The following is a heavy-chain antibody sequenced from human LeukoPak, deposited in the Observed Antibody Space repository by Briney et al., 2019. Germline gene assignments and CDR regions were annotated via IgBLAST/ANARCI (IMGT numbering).Heavy chain of an antibody. CDR1: GGSISSYQ. J-gene: IGHJ4*02. CDR3: ARVGVDYSGNIIKYFFDY. CDR2: IYYSGSA. D-gene: IGHD4-23*01. V-gene: IGHV4-59*01. Sequence: SETLSLTCTVSGGSISSYQWSWIRQPPGKGLEWIGNIYYSGSANYNPSLKSRVIISVDTSKNQFSLELSPVTAADTAVYYCARVGVDYSGNIIKYFFDYWGQGTLVTVSS.